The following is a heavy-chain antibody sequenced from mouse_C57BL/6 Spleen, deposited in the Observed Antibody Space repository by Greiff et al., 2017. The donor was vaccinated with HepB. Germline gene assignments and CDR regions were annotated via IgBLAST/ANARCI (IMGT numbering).Heavy chain of an antibody. CDR2: ISSGSSTI. J-gene: IGHJ3*01. CDR1: GFTFSDYG. Sequence: EVMLVESGGGLVKPGGSLKLSCAASGFTFSDYGMHWVRQAPEKGLEWVAYISSGSSTIYYADTVKGRFTISRDNAKNTLFLQMTSLRSEATAMYYCAKPPSNPRAYWGQGTLVTVSA. CDR3: AKPPSNPRAY. V-gene: IGHV5-17*01. D-gene: IGHD4-1*01.